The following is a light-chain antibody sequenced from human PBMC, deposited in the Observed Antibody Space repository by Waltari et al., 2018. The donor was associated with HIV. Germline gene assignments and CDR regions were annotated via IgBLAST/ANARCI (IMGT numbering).Light chain of an antibody. J-gene: IGLJ1*01. CDR3: QSFDSSLNAYV. Sequence: QSVLTQLPSVSGAPGQRVIISCTGISSNIGATFDVPWYQLLPGTDPQLLIYATTNRPSGVPDRFSGSKSGTSASLAITGLQAEDEAEYYCQSFDSSLNAYVFGPGTTVVVL. V-gene: IGLV1-40*02. CDR1: SSNIGATFD. CDR2: ATT.